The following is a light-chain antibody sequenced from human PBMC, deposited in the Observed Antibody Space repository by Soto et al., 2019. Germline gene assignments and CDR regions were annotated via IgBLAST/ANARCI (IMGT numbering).Light chain of an antibody. CDR3: AAWDDSLNGPV. V-gene: IGLV1-44*01. Sequence: QAVVIQPPSASGTPGQRVTISCSGSRSNIGSNTVNWYQQLPGTAPKLLIYSHNQRPSGVPDRFSGSKSGASASLAISGLQSEDEADYYCAAWDDSLNGPVFGGGTKLTVL. CDR2: SHN. J-gene: IGLJ3*02. CDR1: RSNIGSNT.